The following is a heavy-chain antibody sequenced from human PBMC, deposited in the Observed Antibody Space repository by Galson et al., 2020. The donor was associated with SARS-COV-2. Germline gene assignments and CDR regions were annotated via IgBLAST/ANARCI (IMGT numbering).Heavy chain of an antibody. CDR2: IDWDDDK. J-gene: IGHJ4*02. CDR3: ARSSLIPEAYVTATRLDFDY. Sequence: SGPTLVKPTQTLTLTCTFSGFSLSTSGMCVSWIRQPPGKALEWLALIDWDDDKYYSTSLKTRLTISKDTSKNQVVLTMTNMDPVDTATYYCARSSLIPEAYVTATRLDFDYWGQGTLVTVSS. CDR1: GFSLSTSGMC. D-gene: IGHD2-21*02. V-gene: IGHV2-70*01.